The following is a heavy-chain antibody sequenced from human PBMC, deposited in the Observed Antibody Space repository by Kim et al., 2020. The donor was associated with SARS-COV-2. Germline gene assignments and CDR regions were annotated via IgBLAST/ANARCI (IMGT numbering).Heavy chain of an antibody. CDR3: ARVQYSSGWDVLEYGMDV. CDR2: ISSSSSYI. V-gene: IGHV3-21*04. J-gene: IGHJ6*02. D-gene: IGHD6-19*01. Sequence: GGSLRLSCAASGFTFSSYSMNWVRQAPGKGLEWVSSISSSSSYIYYADSVKGRFTISRDNAKNSLYLQMNSLRAEDTAVYYCARVQYSSGWDVLEYGMDVWGQGTTVTVSS. CDR1: GFTFSSYS.